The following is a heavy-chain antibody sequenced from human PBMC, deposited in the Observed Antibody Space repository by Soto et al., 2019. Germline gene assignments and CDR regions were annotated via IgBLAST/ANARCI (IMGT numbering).Heavy chain of an antibody. D-gene: IGHD3-10*01. V-gene: IGHV3-33*01. CDR2: IWYDGSNK. CDR3: ARDQSISRGVRGKPDYGMDV. Sequence: QVQLVESGGGVVQPGRSLRLSCAASGFTFSSYGMHWVRQAPGKGLEWVAVIWYDGSNKYYADSVKGRFTISRDNSKNTLYLQMNGLRAEDTAVYYCARDQSISRGVRGKPDYGMDVWGQGTTVTVSS. CDR1: GFTFSSYG. J-gene: IGHJ6*02.